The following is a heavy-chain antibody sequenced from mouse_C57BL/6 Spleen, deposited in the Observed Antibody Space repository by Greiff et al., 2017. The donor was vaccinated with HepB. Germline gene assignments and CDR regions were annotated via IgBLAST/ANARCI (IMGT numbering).Heavy chain of an antibody. Sequence: EVQLQQSGPELVKPGASVKIPCKASGYTFTDYNMDWVKQSHGKSLEWIGDINPNNGGTIYNQKFKGKATLTVDKSSSTAYMELRSLTSEDTAVYFCARDYYGSTPATMDYWGQGTSVTVSS. V-gene: IGHV1-18*01. D-gene: IGHD1-1*01. CDR1: GYTFTDYN. CDR2: INPNNGGT. CDR3: ARDYYGSTPATMDY. J-gene: IGHJ4*01.